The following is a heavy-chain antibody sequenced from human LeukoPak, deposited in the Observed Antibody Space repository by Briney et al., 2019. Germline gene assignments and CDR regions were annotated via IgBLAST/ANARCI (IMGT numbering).Heavy chain of an antibody. CDR2: IRSKAYGGTT. J-gene: IGHJ6*02. V-gene: IGHV3-49*04. CDR3: AKEKAIATINYGLDV. CDR1: GFTFGDHA. Sequence: GGSLRLSCTASGFTFGDHAMSWVRQAPGKGLEWVGFIRSKAYGGTTEYAASVKGRFTISRDDSKNTLYLQMNSLRGEDTAVYYCAKEKAIATINYGLDVWGQGTTVTVSS. D-gene: IGHD1-1*01.